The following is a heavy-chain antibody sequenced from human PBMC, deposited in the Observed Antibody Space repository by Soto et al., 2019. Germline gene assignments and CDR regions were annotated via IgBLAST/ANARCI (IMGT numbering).Heavy chain of an antibody. CDR1: GFTFSSYG. J-gene: IGHJ4*02. V-gene: IGHV3-33*01. D-gene: IGHD5-12*01. Sequence: QVQLVESGGGVVQPGRSLRLSCAASGFTFSSYGMHWVRQAPGKGLEWVAVIWYDGSNKYYADSVKGRFTISRDNSKNTLYLQMNSLRAEDTAVYYCARSSGYSGYDPGLCDYWGQGTLVTVSS. CDR3: ARSSGYSGYDPGLCDY. CDR2: IWYDGSNK.